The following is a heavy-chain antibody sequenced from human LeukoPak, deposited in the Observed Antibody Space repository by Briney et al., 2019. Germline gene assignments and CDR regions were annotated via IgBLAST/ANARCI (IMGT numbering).Heavy chain of an antibody. CDR3: ADFGSGSYCFDY. V-gene: IGHV3-64*01. CDR2: ISSNGGST. J-gene: IGHJ4*02. D-gene: IGHD3-10*01. Sequence: GESLRLSCAASGFTFSSYAMHWVRQAPGKGLEYVSAISSNGGSTYYANSVKGRFTISRDNSKNTLYLQMDSLRAEDTAIYYCADFGSGSYCFDYWGQGTLVTVSS. CDR1: GFTFSSYA.